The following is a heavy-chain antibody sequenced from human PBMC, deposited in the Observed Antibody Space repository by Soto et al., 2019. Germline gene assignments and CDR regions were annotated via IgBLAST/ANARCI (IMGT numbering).Heavy chain of an antibody. CDR1: GFTFSSYW. J-gene: IGHJ6*03. Sequence: GGSLRLSCAASGFTFSSYWMHWVRQAPGKGLVWVSRINSDGSSTSYADSVKGRFTISRDNAKNTLYLQMNSLRAEDTAVYYCARDREYDFWSDHYYYYYMDVWGKGTTVTVSS. D-gene: IGHD3-3*01. CDR2: INSDGSST. CDR3: ARDREYDFWSDHYYYYYMDV. V-gene: IGHV3-74*01.